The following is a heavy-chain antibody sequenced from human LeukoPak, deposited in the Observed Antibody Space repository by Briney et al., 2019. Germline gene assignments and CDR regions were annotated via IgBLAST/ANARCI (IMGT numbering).Heavy chain of an antibody. CDR1: GYTFTTFP. J-gene: IGHJ4*02. CDR2: INTTTGNP. V-gene: IGHV7-4-1*02. CDR3: ARGHDTTGYFAY. Sequence: ASVKVSCKPSGYTFTTFPINWVRQAPGQGLEWMGWINTTTGNPTYAQGLTGQFDFSLDTSVSTAYLQITSLKTEDIGVYYCARGHDTTGYFAYWGQGSLVTVSS. D-gene: IGHD3-9*01.